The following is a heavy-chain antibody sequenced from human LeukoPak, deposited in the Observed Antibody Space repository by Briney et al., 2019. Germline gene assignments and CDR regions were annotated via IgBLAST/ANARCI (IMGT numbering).Heavy chain of an antibody. D-gene: IGHD2-21*02. Sequence: GGSLRLSCAASGFSVSSNYMSWVRQAPGKGLEWVSVIYSGDTTYYADSVKGRFTISRDRSKNTLDLQMNSLRTEDTAVYYCAADYVAVTPHWGQGTLVTVSS. CDR3: AADYVAVTPH. V-gene: IGHV3-66*01. CDR1: GFSVSSNY. CDR2: IYSGDTT. J-gene: IGHJ4*02.